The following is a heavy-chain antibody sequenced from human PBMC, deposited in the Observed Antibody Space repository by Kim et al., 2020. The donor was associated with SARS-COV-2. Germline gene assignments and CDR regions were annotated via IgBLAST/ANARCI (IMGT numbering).Heavy chain of an antibody. CDR3: ARAGDPGDCSGRKCSFDYSLDV. J-gene: IGHJ6*02. CDR2: VFQTGIT. CDR1: GAPINTYS. V-gene: IGHV4-59*01. Sequence: SETLSLTCTVSGAPINTYSWAWIRQSPGEGLECIGYVFQTGITSYKPSLKARVTISLDTSKNLMSLRLKSMTFADTAVYYCARAGDPGDCSGRKCSFDYSLDVWGPGTTVTVSS. D-gene: IGHD2-15*01.